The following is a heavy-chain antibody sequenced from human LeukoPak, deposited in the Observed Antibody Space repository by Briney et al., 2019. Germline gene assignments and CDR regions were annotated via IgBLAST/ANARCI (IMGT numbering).Heavy chain of an antibody. J-gene: IGHJ4*02. D-gene: IGHD3-3*01. V-gene: IGHV3-48*01. Sequence: PGGSLRLARAASGFSFITYNISWVRQAPGKGLEWVSSISSGGSLIYYADSVKGRFTISRDNAKNSLYLQMNSLRAEDTAVYYCARDMVAISGVVTHDYWGQGTLVTVSS. CDR2: ISSGGSLI. CDR3: ARDMVAISGVVTHDY. CDR1: GFSFITYN.